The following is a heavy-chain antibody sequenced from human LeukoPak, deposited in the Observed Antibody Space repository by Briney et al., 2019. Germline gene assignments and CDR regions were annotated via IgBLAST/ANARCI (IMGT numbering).Heavy chain of an antibody. Sequence: GSLRLSCAASGFTFSDYWMNWVRLAPGKGLEWVASIRQDGSEKSYVDSVKGRLTVSRDNTWNSLYLQMNSLRAEDTAVYYCARDGTAPGLYFDLWGQGTLVTVSS. CDR1: GFTFSDYW. J-gene: IGHJ4*01. D-gene: IGHD1/OR15-1a*01. V-gene: IGHV3-7*01. CDR2: IRQDGSEK. CDR3: ARDGTAPGLYFDL.